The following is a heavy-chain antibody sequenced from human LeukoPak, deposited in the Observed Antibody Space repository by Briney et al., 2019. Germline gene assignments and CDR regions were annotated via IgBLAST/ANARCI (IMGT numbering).Heavy chain of an antibody. CDR2: ISGSGGST. V-gene: IGHV3-23*01. CDR3: ARGGAARPDY. J-gene: IGHJ4*02. D-gene: IGHD6-6*01. Sequence: PGGSLRLSCAASAFTFSTYWMHWVRQAPGKGLEWVSAISGSGGSTYYADSVKGRFTISRDNAKNSLYLQMNSLRAEDTAVYYCARGGAARPDYWGQGTLVTVSS. CDR1: AFTFSTYW.